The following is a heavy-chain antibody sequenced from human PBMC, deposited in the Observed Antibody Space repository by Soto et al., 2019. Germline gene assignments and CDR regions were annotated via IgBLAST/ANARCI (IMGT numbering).Heavy chain of an antibody. CDR2: INSDGSST. CDR1: GFTFSSYW. Sequence: GGSLRLSCAASGFTFSSYWMHWVRQAPGKGLVWVSRINSDGSSTSYADSVKGRFTISRDNAKNTLYLQMNSLRAEDTAVYYCARDRRGLYSSKGYYYYMDVWGKGTTVTVSS. CDR3: ARDRRGLYSSKGYYYYMDV. V-gene: IGHV3-74*01. J-gene: IGHJ6*03. D-gene: IGHD6-13*01.